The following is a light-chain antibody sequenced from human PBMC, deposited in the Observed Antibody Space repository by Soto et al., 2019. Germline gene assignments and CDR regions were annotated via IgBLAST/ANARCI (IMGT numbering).Light chain of an antibody. Sequence: EIVMTQSPATLSVSPGERATLSCRASQTVRSDLAWYQQKPGQAPRLLIYGASTRATGIPARFSGSGSGTDFTLTISSLQSEDFAVYYCQQYNNWPMYTFGQGTKLEIK. CDR3: QQYNNWPMYT. J-gene: IGKJ2*01. CDR2: GAS. CDR1: QTVRSD. V-gene: IGKV3-15*01.